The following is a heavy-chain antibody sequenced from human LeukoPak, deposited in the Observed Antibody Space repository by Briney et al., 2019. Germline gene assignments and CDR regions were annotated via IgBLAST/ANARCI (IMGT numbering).Heavy chain of an antibody. J-gene: IGHJ4*02. CDR1: GGTFSSYA. CDR2: IIPIFGTT. V-gene: IGHV1-69*06. CDR3: ARDQNPYYYDSSGYYYFDY. Sequence: GASVKVSCKASGGTFSSYAISWVRQAPGQGLEWMGGIIPIFGTTNYAQKFQDRVTITADKSTSTAYMELSSLRSEDTAVYYCARDQNPYYYDSSGYYYFDYWGQGTLVTVSS. D-gene: IGHD3-22*01.